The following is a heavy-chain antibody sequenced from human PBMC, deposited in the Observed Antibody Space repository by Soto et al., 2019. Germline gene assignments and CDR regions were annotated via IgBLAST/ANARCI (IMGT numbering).Heavy chain of an antibody. J-gene: IGHJ4*02. D-gene: IGHD2-15*01. CDR3: ARSLGYCSGGSCDY. Sequence: ASVKPSSKEPGYIFTSSALHSPLQDHGQRLEWMGWINAGNGNTKYSQKFQGRVTITRDTSASTAYMELSSLRSEDTAVYYCARSLGYCSGGSCDYWGQGTLGTVSS. V-gene: IGHV1-3*01. CDR1: GYIFTSSA. CDR2: INAGNGNT.